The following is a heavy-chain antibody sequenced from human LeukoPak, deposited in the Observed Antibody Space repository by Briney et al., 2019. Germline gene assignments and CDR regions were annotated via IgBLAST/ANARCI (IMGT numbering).Heavy chain of an antibody. CDR1: GYTFTSYA. CDR3: ARGPSGSWSSRVRYMDV. D-gene: IGHD6-13*01. CDR2: INAGNGNT. J-gene: IGHJ6*03. Sequence: ASVKVSCKASGYTFTSYAMHWVRQAPGQRLEWMGWINAGNGNTKYSQKFQGRVTITRDTSASTAYMELSSLRSEDTAAYYCARGPSGSWSSRVRYMDVWGKGTTVTVSS. V-gene: IGHV1-3*01.